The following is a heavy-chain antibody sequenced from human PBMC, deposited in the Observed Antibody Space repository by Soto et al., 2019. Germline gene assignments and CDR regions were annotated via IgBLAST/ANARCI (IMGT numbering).Heavy chain of an antibody. CDR3: ARALNYYYYYMDV. J-gene: IGHJ6*03. Sequence: ASVKVSCKASVYTFTGNYMHWVRQAPEQGLEWMGWINPNSGGTNYAQKFQGWVTMTRDTSISTAYMELSRLRSDDTAVYYCARALNYYYYYMDVWGKGTTVTVSS. V-gene: IGHV1-2*04. CDR1: VYTFTGNY. CDR2: INPNSGGT.